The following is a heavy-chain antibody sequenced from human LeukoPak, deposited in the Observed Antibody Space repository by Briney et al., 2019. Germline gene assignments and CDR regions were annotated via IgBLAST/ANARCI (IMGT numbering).Heavy chain of an antibody. CDR2: ISAYNGNT. J-gene: IGHJ3*02. CDR3: ARGLDSSGYHIPVPDAFDI. CDR1: GYTFTSYG. D-gene: IGHD3-22*01. V-gene: IGHV1-18*01. Sequence: GASVKVSCKASGYTFTSYGISWVRQAPGQGLEWMGWISAYNGNTNYAQKLQGRVTMTTDTSTSTAYMELRSLRSDDTAVYYCARGLDSSGYHIPVPDAFDIWGQGTMVTVSS.